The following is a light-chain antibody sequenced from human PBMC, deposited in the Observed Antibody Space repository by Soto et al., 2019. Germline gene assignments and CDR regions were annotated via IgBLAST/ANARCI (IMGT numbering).Light chain of an antibody. V-gene: IGKV3-15*01. CDR2: GAS. CDR3: QQYDNLPPT. J-gene: IGKJ3*01. CDR1: QSVGSN. Sequence: ERVMTQSPATLSVSPGERATLSCRAGQSVGSNLAWYQQKPGQAPRLLIFGASSRATGVPARFSGSGSGTEFTLTINSLQSEDFAVYFCQQYDNLPPTFGPGTKVDIK.